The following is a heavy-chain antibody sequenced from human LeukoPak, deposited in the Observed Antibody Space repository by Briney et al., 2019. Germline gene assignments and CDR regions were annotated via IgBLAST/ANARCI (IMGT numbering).Heavy chain of an antibody. CDR1: GYWFTDYY. CDR3: ASALNSRSSSC. Sequence: GASVKVSCKASGYWFTDYYMHWVRQAPGQGLEWMGWFNPESGGTNYAQKFQGRVTMTTDTTISTAYMELTRLRSDDTAVYYCASALNSRSSSCWGQGTRVTVSS. J-gene: IGHJ4*02. V-gene: IGHV1-2*02. CDR2: FNPESGGT. D-gene: IGHD6-13*01.